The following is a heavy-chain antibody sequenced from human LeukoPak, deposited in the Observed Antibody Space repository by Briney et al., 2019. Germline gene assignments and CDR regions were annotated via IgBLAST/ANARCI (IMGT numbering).Heavy chain of an antibody. Sequence: PSETLSLTCIVSGGSITNSDYYWGWIRQPPGKGLEWIGSIYYNGNTYYNPSLKSRVTISVDTSKNQFSLKLSSVTAADTAVYYCARNGYYDYVWGSYRPYYFDYWGQGTLVTVSS. V-gene: IGHV4-39*07. CDR3: ARNGYYDYVWGSYRPYYFDY. CDR1: GGSITNSDYY. D-gene: IGHD3-16*02. CDR2: IYYNGNT. J-gene: IGHJ4*02.